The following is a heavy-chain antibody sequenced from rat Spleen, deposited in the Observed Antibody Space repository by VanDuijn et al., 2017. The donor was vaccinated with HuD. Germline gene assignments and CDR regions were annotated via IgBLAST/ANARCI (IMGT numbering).Heavy chain of an antibody. CDR2: ISTGGFGT. J-gene: IGHJ2*01. V-gene: IGHV5-46*01. CDR3: TRVDYPGIDHYFDY. Sequence: EVQLVESGGGLVQPGRSMKLSCAASGFYFSNFPMAWVRQAPTKGLDWVATISTGGFGTYYRDSVKGRFTISRDNAKNTLYLQMNSLMSEDTATYYCTRVDYPGIDHYFDYWGQGVMVTVSS. D-gene: IGHD1-4*01. CDR1: GFYFSNFP.